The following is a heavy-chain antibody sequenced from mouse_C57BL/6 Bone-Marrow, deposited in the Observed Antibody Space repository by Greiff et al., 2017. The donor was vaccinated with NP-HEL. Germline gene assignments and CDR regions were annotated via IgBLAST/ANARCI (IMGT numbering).Heavy chain of an antibody. CDR2: IDPETGGT. J-gene: IGHJ4*01. CDR3: TIYYEDAMDY. V-gene: IGHV1-15*01. D-gene: IGHD2-4*01. CDR1: GYTFTDYE. Sequence: QVQLQQSGAELVRPGASVTLSCKASGYTFTDYEMHWVKQTPVHGLEWIGAIDPETGGTAYNQKFKGKAILTADKSSSTAYMELRSLTSEDSAVYYCTIYYEDAMDYWGQGTSVTVSS.